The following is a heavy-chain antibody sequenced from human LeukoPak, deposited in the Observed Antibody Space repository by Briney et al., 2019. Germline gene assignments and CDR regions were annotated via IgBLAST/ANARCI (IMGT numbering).Heavy chain of an antibody. J-gene: IGHJ4*02. V-gene: IGHV3-30-3*01. CDR3: ARDVWGYCSGGSCSD. CDR2: ISHDGSNK. CDR1: GFTFSSYA. Sequence: PGRSLRLSCAASGFTFSSYAMHWVRQAPGRGLEWVAVISHDGSNKYYADSVKGRFTISRDNSKNTLYLQMNSLRAEDTAVYYCARDVWGYCSGGSCSDWGQGTLVTVSS. D-gene: IGHD2-15*01.